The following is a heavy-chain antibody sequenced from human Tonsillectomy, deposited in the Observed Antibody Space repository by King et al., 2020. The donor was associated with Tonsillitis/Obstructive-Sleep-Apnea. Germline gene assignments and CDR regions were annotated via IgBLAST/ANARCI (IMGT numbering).Heavy chain of an antibody. CDR2: IYYSGST. CDR3: ARAGYGDYLIDY. CDR1: GGSISSYY. Sequence: VQLQESGPGLVKPSETLSLTCTVSGGSISSYYWSWIRQPPGKGLEWIGYIYYSGSTNYNPSLKSRVTISVDTSKNQFSLKLSSVTAADTAVYYCARAGYGDYLIDYWGQGTLVTVFS. J-gene: IGHJ4*02. D-gene: IGHD4-17*01. V-gene: IGHV4-59*01.